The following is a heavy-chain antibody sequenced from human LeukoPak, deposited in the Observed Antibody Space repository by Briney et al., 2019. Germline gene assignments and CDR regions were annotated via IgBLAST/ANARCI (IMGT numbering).Heavy chain of an antibody. Sequence: ASVKVSCKASGYTFTSYGISWVRQAPGQGLEWMGWISAYNGNTNYAQKLQGRVTMTTDTSTSTAYMELRSLRSDDTAVYYCARGDYSNYYYYYMDVWGKGTTVTVSS. V-gene: IGHV1-18*01. CDR2: ISAYNGNT. D-gene: IGHD4-11*01. CDR1: GYTFTSYG. CDR3: ARGDYSNYYYYYMDV. J-gene: IGHJ6*03.